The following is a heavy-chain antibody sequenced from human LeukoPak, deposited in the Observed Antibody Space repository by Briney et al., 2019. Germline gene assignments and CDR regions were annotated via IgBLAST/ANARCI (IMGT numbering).Heavy chain of an antibody. CDR3: TTVLRYFDWLLFTPAYDAFDI. D-gene: IGHD3-9*01. Sequence: GGSLRLSCAASGFTFSNAWMSWVRQAPGKGLEWGGRIKSKTDGGTTDYAAPVKGRFTISRDDSKNTLYLQMNSLKTEDTAVYYCTTVLRYFDWLLFTPAYDAFDIWGQGTMVTVSS. CDR1: GFTFSNAW. J-gene: IGHJ3*02. V-gene: IGHV3-15*01. CDR2: IKSKTDGGTT.